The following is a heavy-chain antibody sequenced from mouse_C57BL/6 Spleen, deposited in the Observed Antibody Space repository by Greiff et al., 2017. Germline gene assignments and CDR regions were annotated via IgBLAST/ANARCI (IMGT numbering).Heavy chain of an antibody. V-gene: IGHV1-69*01. D-gene: IGHD4-1*01. J-gene: IGHJ2*01. Sequence: QVQLQQPGAELVMPGASVKLSCKASGYTFTSYWMHWVKQRPGQGLERIGEIDPSDSYTNYNQKFKGKSTLTVDKSSSTAYMQLSSLTSEDSAVYYCARRRGSGTDYWGQGTTLTVSS. CDR2: IDPSDSYT. CDR1: GYTFTSYW. CDR3: ARRRGSGTDY.